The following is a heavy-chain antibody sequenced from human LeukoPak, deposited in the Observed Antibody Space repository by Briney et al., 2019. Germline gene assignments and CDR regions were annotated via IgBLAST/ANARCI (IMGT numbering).Heavy chain of an antibody. J-gene: IGHJ6*03. CDR3: ARDRGGGHMDV. CDR2: IDTTGDT. D-gene: IGHD2-15*01. CDR1: GFTFSTYD. Sequence: GGSLRLSCAASGFTFSTYDMHWVRQATGKGLEWVSAIDTTGDTYYPGSVKGRFTISRENAKNSLYLQMNSLRAGDTAVYYCARDRGGGHMDVWGKGTTVTISS. V-gene: IGHV3-13*01.